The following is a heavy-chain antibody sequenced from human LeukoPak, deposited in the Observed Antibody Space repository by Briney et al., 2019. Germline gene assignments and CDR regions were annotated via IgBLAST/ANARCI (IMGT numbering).Heavy chain of an antibody. J-gene: IGHJ3*02. CDR2: INPNSGGT. CDR1: GYTFTGYY. Sequence: ASVKVSCKASGYTFTGYYMHWVRQAPGQGLEWMGWINPNSGGTNYAQKFQGRVTMTRDTSISTAYMELSRLRSDDTAVYYCARPNYYGSGSPPRGEAFDIWGQGTMVTVSS. D-gene: IGHD3-10*01. V-gene: IGHV1-2*02. CDR3: ARPNYYGSGSPPRGEAFDI.